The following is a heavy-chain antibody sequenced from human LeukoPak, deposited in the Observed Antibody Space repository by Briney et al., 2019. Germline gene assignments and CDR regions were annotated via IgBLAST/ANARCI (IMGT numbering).Heavy chain of an antibody. CDR1: GFTFSTFA. V-gene: IGHV3-30*02. J-gene: IGHJ6*03. CDR2: IQYDGSNA. Sequence: GGSLRLSCAASGFTFSTFAMLWVRQPPGKGREWVAYIQYDGSNAQYADSVKGRFSISRDSSKNILYLQMNSLRAEDTAVYYCAKDRCSNGVGCYYYYMDVWGKGTTVTISS. CDR3: AKDRCSNGVGCYYYYMDV. D-gene: IGHD2-8*01.